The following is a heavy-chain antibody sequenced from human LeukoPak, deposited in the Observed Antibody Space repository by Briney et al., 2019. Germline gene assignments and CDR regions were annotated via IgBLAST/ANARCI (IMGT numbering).Heavy chain of an antibody. CDR3: ASTRHGSGSP. CDR2: INSDGSST. D-gene: IGHD3-10*01. Sequence: GGSLRLSCAASGFTFDDYAMTWVRQPPGKGLVWVSRINSDGSSTSYADSVKGRFTISRDNAKNTLYLQMNSLRAEDTAVYYCASTRHGSGSPWGQGTLVTVSS. J-gene: IGHJ5*02. V-gene: IGHV3-74*01. CDR1: GFTFDDYA.